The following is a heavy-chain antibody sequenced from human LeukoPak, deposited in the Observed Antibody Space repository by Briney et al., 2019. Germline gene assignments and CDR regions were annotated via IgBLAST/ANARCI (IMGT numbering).Heavy chain of an antibody. CDR3: ARSLYCSSTSCYGYVDYMDV. D-gene: IGHD2-2*01. V-gene: IGHV3-7*01. Sequence: GGSLRLSCEASGFTFGTFWMSWVRQAPGKGLEWVANIKQGGSEKNYVDSVKGRFTISRDNSKNTLYLQMGSLRAEDMAVYYCARSLYCSSTSCYGYVDYMDVWGKGTTVTISS. CDR2: IKQGGSEK. CDR1: GFTFGTFW. J-gene: IGHJ6*03.